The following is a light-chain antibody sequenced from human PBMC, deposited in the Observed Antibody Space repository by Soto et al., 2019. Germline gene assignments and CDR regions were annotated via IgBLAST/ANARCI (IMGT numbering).Light chain of an antibody. CDR2: DAS. V-gene: IGKV3-11*01. J-gene: IGKJ5*01. CDR1: QSVSSY. CDR3: QQRNSWPIT. Sequence: EIVLTQSPATLSLSPGERATLSCRASQSVSSYLAWYQQKPGQAPRLLIYDASNRATGIPARFSGSGSGTDFTLTINNLEPEDFAVYYCQQRNSWPITFGQGTRLEIK.